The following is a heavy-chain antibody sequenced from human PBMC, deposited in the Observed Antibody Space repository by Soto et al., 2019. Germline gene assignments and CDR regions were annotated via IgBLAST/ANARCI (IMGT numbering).Heavy chain of an antibody. D-gene: IGHD3-10*01. J-gene: IGHJ6*02. V-gene: IGHV3-33*01. CDR1: GFTFSSYG. Sequence: QVQLVESGGGVVQPGRSLRLSCAASGFTFSSYGMHWVRQAPGKGLEWVAVIWYDGTNKYYADSVKGRFAILRDNSKNALYLQMNSLRAEDTAVHSCARDRVWFGETQPHDYHYGMDVWGQGTTVTVSS. CDR3: ARDRVWFGETQPHDYHYGMDV. CDR2: IWYDGTNK.